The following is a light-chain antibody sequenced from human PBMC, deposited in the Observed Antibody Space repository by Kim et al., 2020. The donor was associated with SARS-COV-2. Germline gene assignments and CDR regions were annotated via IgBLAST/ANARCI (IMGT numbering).Light chain of an antibody. CDR1: SLRRYY. Sequence: SSELTQDPAVSVALGQIVRITCQGDSLRRYYASWYQQKPGQAPVLVIYGKNNRPSGIPDRFSGSSSGNTASLTITGAPAEEEADYYCKSRDSSGKVVFGGGTQLTVL. J-gene: IGLJ2*01. V-gene: IGLV3-19*01. CDR3: KSRDSSGKVV. CDR2: GKN.